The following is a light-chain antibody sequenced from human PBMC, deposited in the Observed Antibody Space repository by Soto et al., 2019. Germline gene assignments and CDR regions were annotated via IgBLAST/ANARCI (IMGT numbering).Light chain of an antibody. J-gene: IGLJ2*01. CDR2: GNT. CDR3: SSYTSSSTLVV. V-gene: IGLV1-40*01. CDR1: SSNTGAGYD. Sequence: QSVLTQPPSVSGAPGQRVTISCTGSSSNTGAGYDVHWYKQVPGTAPKLLIYGNTKRPSGVPDRFSGSKSGTSASLAITGLQAEDEADYYCSSYTSSSTLVVFGGGTKVTVL.